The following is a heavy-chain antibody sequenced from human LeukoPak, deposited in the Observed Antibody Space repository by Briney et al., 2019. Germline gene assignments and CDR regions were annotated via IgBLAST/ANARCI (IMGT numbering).Heavy chain of an antibody. CDR1: GFTFNNFG. CDR2: ISAYNGNT. J-gene: IGHJ3*02. Sequence: ASVKVSCKASGFTFNNFGITWVRQAPEQGLEWMGWISAYNGNTNYAQKLQGRVTMTTDTSTSTAYMELRSLRSDDTAVYYCARVVPAAINGDAFDIWGQGTMVTVSS. D-gene: IGHD2-2*02. V-gene: IGHV1-18*01. CDR3: ARVVPAAINGDAFDI.